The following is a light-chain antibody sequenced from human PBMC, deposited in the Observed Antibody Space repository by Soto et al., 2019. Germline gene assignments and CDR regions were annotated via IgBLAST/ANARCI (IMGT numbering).Light chain of an antibody. J-gene: IGLJ2*01. CDR2: VNS. CDR1: SSNIGAGYD. V-gene: IGLV1-40*01. Sequence: QSVLTQPPSVSGAPGQSVTISCTGSSSNIGAGYDVHWYQQFPGTAPKLLIYVNSNRPSGVPDRFSGSKSGTSASLAITGLQAEDEADYYCQSYDSSLSGSKVFGGGTKLTVL. CDR3: QSYDSSLSGSKV.